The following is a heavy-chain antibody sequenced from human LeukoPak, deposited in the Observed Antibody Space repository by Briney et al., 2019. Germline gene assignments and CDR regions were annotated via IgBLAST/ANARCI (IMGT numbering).Heavy chain of an antibody. CDR2: ISSSGSTI. J-gene: IGHJ4*02. D-gene: IGHD5-18*01. V-gene: IGHV3-11*01. CDR3: ARDQVDTAMVRDPFDY. CDR1: GFTFSDNY. Sequence: GSLRLSCAASGFTFSDNYMSWIRQAPGKGLEWVSYISSSGSTIYYADSVKGRFTISRDNAKNSLYLQMNSLRAEDTAVYYCARDQVDTAMVRDPFDYWGQGTLVTVSS.